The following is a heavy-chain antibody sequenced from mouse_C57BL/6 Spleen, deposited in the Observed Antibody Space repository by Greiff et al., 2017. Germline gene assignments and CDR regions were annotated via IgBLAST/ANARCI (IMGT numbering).Heavy chain of an antibody. D-gene: IGHD4-1*01. CDR3: ARQTGPDFDY. CDR2: IDPANGNT. Sequence: EVKLQESVAELVRPGASVKLSCTASGFNIKNTYMHWVKQRPEQGLEWIGRIDPANGNTTSDPKFPGQAPITAGKSSNTAYLQRNSLTSEDTAIYYCARQTGPDFDYWGQGTTLTVSS. J-gene: IGHJ2*01. CDR1: GFNIKNTY. V-gene: IGHV14-3*01.